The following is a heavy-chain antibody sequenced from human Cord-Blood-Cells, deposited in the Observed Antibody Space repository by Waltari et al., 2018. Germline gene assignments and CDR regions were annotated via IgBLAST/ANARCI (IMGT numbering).Heavy chain of an antibody. CDR1: GGSISSSRYY. CDR2: IYYSGST. V-gene: IGHV4-39*01. D-gene: IGHD7-27*01. J-gene: IGHJ3*02. CDR3: ARLELGLDAFDI. Sequence: QLQLQESGPGLVTPSETLFLTCTVPGGSISSSRYYSGWIRHPPGKGLEWIGSIYYSGSTYYNPSLKSRVTISVDTSKNQFSLKLSSVTAADTAVYYCARLELGLDAFDIWGQGTMVTVSS.